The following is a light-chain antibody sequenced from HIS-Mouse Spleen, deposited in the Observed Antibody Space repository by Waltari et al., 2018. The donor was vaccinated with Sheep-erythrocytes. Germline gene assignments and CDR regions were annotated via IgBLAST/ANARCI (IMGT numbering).Light chain of an antibody. CDR1: QGISSA. Sequence: AIQLTQSPSSLSASVGDRVTITCRASQGISSALAWYQQKPGKAPKLLIYDASSLESGVSSRFSGSGSATDFTLTISSLQPEDFANYYCLQHNSYPRTFGQGTKVEIK. CDR3: LQHNSYPRT. J-gene: IGKJ1*01. V-gene: IGKV1-13*02. CDR2: DAS.